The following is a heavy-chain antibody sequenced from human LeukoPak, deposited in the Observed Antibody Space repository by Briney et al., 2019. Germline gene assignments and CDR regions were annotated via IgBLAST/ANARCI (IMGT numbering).Heavy chain of an antibody. CDR3: AREEEWYASGTYYKGFDS. Sequence: GGSLRLSCAASGFTFSGYWMHWVRQAPGKGLAWVSVIRSDGSITTYADSVKGRFTISRDTAKNTLYLQMNSLRAEDTAVYYCAREEEWYASGTYYKGFDSWGQGTLVTVSS. CDR1: GFTFSGYW. CDR2: IRSDGSIT. V-gene: IGHV3-74*01. D-gene: IGHD3-10*01. J-gene: IGHJ4*02.